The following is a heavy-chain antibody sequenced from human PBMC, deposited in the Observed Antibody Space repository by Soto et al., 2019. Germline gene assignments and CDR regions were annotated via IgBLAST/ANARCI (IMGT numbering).Heavy chain of an antibody. CDR2: IYSGGST. Sequence: EVQLVESGGGLVQPGGSLRLSCAASDFTVSSNFMSWVRLAPGKGLEWVSVIYSGGSTYYADSVKGRFTISRDNSKNTVYAQMNSLRGEVTAVYYCASYRNLAALDIWGQGTRVSV. V-gene: IGHV3-66*01. J-gene: IGHJ3*02. CDR3: ASYRNLAALDI. CDR1: DFTVSSNF. D-gene: IGHD3-3*02.